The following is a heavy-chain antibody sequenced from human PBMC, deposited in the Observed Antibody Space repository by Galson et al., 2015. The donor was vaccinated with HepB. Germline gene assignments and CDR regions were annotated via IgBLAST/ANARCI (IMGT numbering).Heavy chain of an antibody. J-gene: IGHJ4*02. Sequence: SLRLSCAASGFTFSDYYMNWIRQAPGKGLEWLSYISSSGYTIYYADSVTGRFTNSRDNAKNSLYLQMDSLRAEDTAVYYCARAGGYNWNYFDSWGQGTLVTVSS. CDR1: GFTFSDYY. D-gene: IGHD1-20*01. V-gene: IGHV3-11*01. CDR2: ISSSGYTI. CDR3: ARAGGYNWNYFDS.